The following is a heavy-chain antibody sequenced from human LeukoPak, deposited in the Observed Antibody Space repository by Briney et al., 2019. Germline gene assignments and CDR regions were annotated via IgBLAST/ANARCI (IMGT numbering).Heavy chain of an antibody. J-gene: IGHJ4*02. CDR3: AKVGPYCGGDCLDY. D-gene: IGHD2-21*02. Sequence: GGSLRLSCAASGFTFSSYGMHWVRQAPGKGLEWVAFIRYDGSNKYYADSVKGRFTISRDNSKNTLYLQMNSLRAGDTAVYYCAKVGPYCGGDCLDYWGQGTLVTVSS. CDR1: GFTFSSYG. CDR2: IRYDGSNK. V-gene: IGHV3-30*02.